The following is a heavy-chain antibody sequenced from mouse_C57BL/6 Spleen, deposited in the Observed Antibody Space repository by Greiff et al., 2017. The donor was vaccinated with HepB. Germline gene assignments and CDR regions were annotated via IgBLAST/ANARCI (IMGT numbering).Heavy chain of an antibody. CDR1: GYTFTSYW. CDR2: NYPGSGST. Sequence: QVQLQQPGAELVKPGASVKMSCKASGYTFTSYWITWVKQRPGQGLEWIGDNYPGSGSTNYNEKFKSKATLTVDTSSSTAYMQLSSLTSEDSAVYYCARYYYYGSSSSWYFDVWGTGTTVTVSS. J-gene: IGHJ1*03. V-gene: IGHV1-55*01. CDR3: ARYYYYGSSSSWYFDV. D-gene: IGHD1-1*01.